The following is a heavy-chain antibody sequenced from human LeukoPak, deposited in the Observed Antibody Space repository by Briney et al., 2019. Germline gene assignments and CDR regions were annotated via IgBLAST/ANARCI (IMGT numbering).Heavy chain of an antibody. D-gene: IGHD6-19*01. CDR1: GFTFSNYY. CDR2: IKGNGATT. J-gene: IGHJ4*02. CDR3: ARAHLYRQWPED. Sequence: GGSLRLSCEASGFTFSNYYMSWIRQAPGKGLEWVSHIKGNGATTYYADSVRGRFTISRDNSKNTLYLQMNSLRAEDTAVYYCARAHLYRQWPEDWGQGTLVTVSS. V-gene: IGHV3-11*01.